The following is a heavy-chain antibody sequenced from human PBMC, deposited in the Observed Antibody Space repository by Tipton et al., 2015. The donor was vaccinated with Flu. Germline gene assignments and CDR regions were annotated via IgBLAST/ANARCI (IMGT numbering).Heavy chain of an antibody. Sequence: TLSLTCTVSGGSISSGSYYWSWIRQPAGKGLEWIGRIYTSGSTNYNPSLKSRVTISVDTPKNQFSLELSSVTAADTAAYYCARGPESIVGATGGWFDPWGQGTLVTVSS. CDR3: ARGPESIVGATGGWFDP. CDR1: GGSISSGSYY. CDR2: IYTSGST. V-gene: IGHV4-61*02. J-gene: IGHJ5*02. D-gene: IGHD1-26*01.